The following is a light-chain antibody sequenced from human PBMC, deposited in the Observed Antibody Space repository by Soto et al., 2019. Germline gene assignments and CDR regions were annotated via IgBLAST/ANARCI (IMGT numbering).Light chain of an antibody. CDR2: LSRHGSH. CDR1: SGHSSYA. CDR3: QTWDTGARVV. V-gene: IGLV4-69*01. Sequence: QLVLTQSPSASASLGASVTLTCTLSSGHSSYAIAWHQQQPEKGPRYLMKLSRHGSHSKGDGIPDRFSGSSSGAERYLTIPSLQSEDEADYYFQTWDTGARVVFGGGTKLTVL. J-gene: IGLJ2*01.